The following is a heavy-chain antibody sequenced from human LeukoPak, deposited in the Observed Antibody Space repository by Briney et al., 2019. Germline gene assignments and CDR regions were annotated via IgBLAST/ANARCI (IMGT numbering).Heavy chain of an antibody. CDR2: KNRNGGST. Sequence: GGSLRLSCVASGITFDDYGMSWVRQVPGKGLEWVSGKNRNGGSTGYADSVKGRVTIFRDNAKNSLYLQMNSLRAEDTALYYCARRTEPFSYYYDSSGQGGYFDYWGQGTLVTVSS. CDR3: ARRTEPFSYYYDSSGQGGYFDY. CDR1: GITFDDYG. D-gene: IGHD3-22*01. V-gene: IGHV3-20*04. J-gene: IGHJ4*02.